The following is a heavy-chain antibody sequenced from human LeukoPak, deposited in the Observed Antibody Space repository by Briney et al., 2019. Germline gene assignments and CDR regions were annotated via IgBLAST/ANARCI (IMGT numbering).Heavy chain of an antibody. D-gene: IGHD3-10*01. CDR3: AHRPVTFGDGSVFDY. V-gene: IGHV2-5*01. CDR1: GFSLSTSGVG. J-gene: IGHJ4*02. CDR2: IYWNDDK. Sequence: SGPTLVKPTQTLTLTCTFSGFSLSTSGVGVGWIRQPPGKALEWLALIYWNDDKRYSPSLKSRLTITKDTSKNQVVLTMTNMDPVDTATYYCAHRPVTFGDGSVFDYWGQGTLVTVSS.